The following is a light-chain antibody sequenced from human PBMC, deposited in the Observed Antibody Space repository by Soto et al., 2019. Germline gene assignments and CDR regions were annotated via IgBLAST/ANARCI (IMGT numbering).Light chain of an antibody. CDR2: EVY. CDR3: CSFAGTNNYV. J-gene: IGLJ1*01. V-gene: IGLV2-8*01. CDR1: SSDVGGYDH. Sequence: SALTQPPSASGSLGQSVTISCTGTSSDVGGYDHVSWYQHHPGKAPKLMIFEVYKRPSGVPDRFSGSKTGNTASLTVSGLQAEDEAEYYCCSFAGTNNYVFGPGTKVTVL.